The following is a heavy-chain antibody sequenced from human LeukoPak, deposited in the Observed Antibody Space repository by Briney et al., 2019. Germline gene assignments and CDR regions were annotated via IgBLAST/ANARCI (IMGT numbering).Heavy chain of an antibody. D-gene: IGHD2-2*01. CDR1: GFTFSSYW. J-gene: IGHJ6*03. CDR3: ARVRIVVVPAALRKPGTCYYMDV. CDR2: INTDGSST. V-gene: IGHV3-74*01. Sequence: GGSLRLSCATSGFTFSSYWMHWVRQAPGKGLVWVSRINTDGSSTSYADSVKGRFTISRDNAKNTLYLQMNSLRAEDTAVYYCARVRIVVVPAALRKPGTCYYMDVWGKGTTVTVSS.